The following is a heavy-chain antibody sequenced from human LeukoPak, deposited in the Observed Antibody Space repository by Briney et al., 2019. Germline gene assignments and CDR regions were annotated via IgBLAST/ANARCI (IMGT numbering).Heavy chain of an antibody. D-gene: IGHD3-9*01. Sequence: PGGSLRLSCAASGFTFSSYAMSWVRQAPGKGREWVSAISSRGGSTYYADSVKGRFTISRDNSKNTLYLQMNSLRAEDKAVYYCARREYFDILTGVGGYWGQGTLVTVSS. CDR3: ARREYFDILTGVGGY. V-gene: IGHV3-23*01. CDR1: GFTFSSYA. CDR2: ISSRGGST. J-gene: IGHJ4*02.